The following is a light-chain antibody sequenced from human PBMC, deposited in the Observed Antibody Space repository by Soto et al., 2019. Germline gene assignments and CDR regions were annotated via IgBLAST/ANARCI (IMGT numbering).Light chain of an antibody. CDR2: GAS. CDR1: QSVSGSY. Sequence: EIVLAQSPATLSLSPGERATLSCRASQSVSGSYLAWYQQKPGQAPRLLIYGASSRGTGIPDRFSGSGSGTDFTLTISRLEPEDSAVYYCQQYVSSPRTFGQGTRLEIK. J-gene: IGKJ5*01. V-gene: IGKV3-20*01. CDR3: QQYVSSPRT.